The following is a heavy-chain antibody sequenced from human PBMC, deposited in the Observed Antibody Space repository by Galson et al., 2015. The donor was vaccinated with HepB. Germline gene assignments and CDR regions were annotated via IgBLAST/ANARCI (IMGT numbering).Heavy chain of an antibody. V-gene: IGHV1-24*01. D-gene: IGHD6-19*01. CDR3: ARDQEDSSGWPDYYYYYMDV. J-gene: IGHJ6*03. Sequence: SVKVSCKVSGYTLTELSMHWVRQAPGKGLEWMGGFDPEDGETIYAQKFQGRVTITADESTSTAYMELSSLRSEDTAVYYCARDQEDSSGWPDYYYYYMDVWGKGTTVTVSS. CDR1: GYTLTELS. CDR2: FDPEDGET.